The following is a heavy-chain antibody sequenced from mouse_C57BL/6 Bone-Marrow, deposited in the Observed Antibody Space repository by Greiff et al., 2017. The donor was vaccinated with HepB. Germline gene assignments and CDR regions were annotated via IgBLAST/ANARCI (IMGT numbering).Heavy chain of an antibody. CDR3: ASLLYW. Sequence: VQLQQSGAELARPGASVKMSCKASGYTFTSYTIHWVKQRPGQGLEWIGYINPSSGYTKYNQKFKDKATLTADKSSSTAYMQLSSLTSEDSAVYYCASLLYWWGQGTTLTVSS. CDR2: INPSSGYT. CDR1: GYTFTSYT. D-gene: IGHD1-1*01. V-gene: IGHV1-4*01. J-gene: IGHJ2*01.